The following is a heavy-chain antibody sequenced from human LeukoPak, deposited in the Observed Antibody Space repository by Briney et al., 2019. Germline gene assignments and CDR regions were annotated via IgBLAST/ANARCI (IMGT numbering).Heavy chain of an antibody. D-gene: IGHD1-14*01. Sequence: AGGSLRLSCAASGFTFSSYSMNWVRQAPGKGLEWVSSISSSSSYIYYADSVKGRFTISRDNAKNSLYLQMNSLRAEDTAVYYCARDEALGIPRWGQGTLVTVSS. CDR2: ISSSSSYI. CDR1: GFTFSSYS. CDR3: ARDEALGIPR. J-gene: IGHJ4*02. V-gene: IGHV3-21*01.